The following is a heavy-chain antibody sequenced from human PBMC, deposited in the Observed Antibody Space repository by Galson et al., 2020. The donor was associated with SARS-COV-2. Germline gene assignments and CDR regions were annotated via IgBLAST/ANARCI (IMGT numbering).Heavy chain of an antibody. CDR1: GFTFSSYA. CDR3: AKDETVEKSFDS. D-gene: IGHD4-17*01. CDR2: ISYDGSNK. V-gene: IGHV3-30*18. J-gene: IGHJ5*01. Sequence: QLGESLKISCAASGFTFSSYAMHWVRQAPGKGLEWVAVISYDGSNKNYADSVQGRFTISRDNSKNTLYLQMDSLRAGDTAIYVCAKDETVEKSFDS.